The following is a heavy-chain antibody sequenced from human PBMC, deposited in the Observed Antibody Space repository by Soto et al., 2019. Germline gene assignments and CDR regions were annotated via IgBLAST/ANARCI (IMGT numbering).Heavy chain of an antibody. V-gene: IGHV5-51*01. CDR1: GYSFTSYW. Sequence: GESLKISCKGSGYSFTSYWIGWVRQMPGKGLEWMGIIYPGDSDTRYSPSFQGQVTISADKSISTAYLQWSSLKASDTAVYYCATDIMVRGTNYYYGMDVWGQGTTVTVSS. D-gene: IGHD3-10*01. CDR2: IYPGDSDT. J-gene: IGHJ6*02. CDR3: ATDIMVRGTNYYYGMDV.